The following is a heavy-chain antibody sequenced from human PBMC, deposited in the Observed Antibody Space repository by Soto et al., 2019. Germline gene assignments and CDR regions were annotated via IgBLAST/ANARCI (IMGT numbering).Heavy chain of an antibody. D-gene: IGHD2-2*01. Sequence: SATLSLTCTVSGGSISSSSYYWGWIREPPGEGVEWIGSIYYSGSTYCNPSLKSRVTISVDTCKNQFSLKLSSVTAADTAVYSSASVPQDSDISSGYAPPGYFDYWGQGTMVTV. J-gene: IGHJ4*02. CDR1: GGSISSSSYY. CDR3: ASVPQDSDISSGYAPPGYFDY. CDR2: IYYSGST. V-gene: IGHV4-39*01.